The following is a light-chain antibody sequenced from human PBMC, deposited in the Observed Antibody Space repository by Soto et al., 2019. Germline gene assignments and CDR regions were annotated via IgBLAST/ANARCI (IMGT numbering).Light chain of an antibody. V-gene: IGKV3-15*01. CDR2: GAS. CDR1: QSVSSN. CDR3: QQYNNWPPLT. Sequence: EIVMTQSPATLSVSPGERATLSCRASQSVSSNLAWYQQKPGQAPRLLIYGASTRATGIPARFSGSGSGTQFTLTNSRLQYEAFAIYYCQQYNNWPPLTFGGGTHVAIK. J-gene: IGKJ4*01.